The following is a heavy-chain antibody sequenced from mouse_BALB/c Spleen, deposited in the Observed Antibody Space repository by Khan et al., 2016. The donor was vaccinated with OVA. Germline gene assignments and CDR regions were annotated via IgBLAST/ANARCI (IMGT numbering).Heavy chain of an antibody. CDR3: ATTYFYGYYFDD. V-gene: IGHV5-17*02. CDR2: ISGDSNTI. Sequence: EVELVESGGGLVQPGRSQKLSCAASGFTFNSYGMHWVRQAPEKGLEWVAYISGDSNTIYYADTVKGRFTISRDNPKNTLFLQMTSLISEDTAMYYCATTYFYGYYFDDWGPGTTLTVS. J-gene: IGHJ2*01. CDR1: GFTFNSYG. D-gene: IGHD1-1*01.